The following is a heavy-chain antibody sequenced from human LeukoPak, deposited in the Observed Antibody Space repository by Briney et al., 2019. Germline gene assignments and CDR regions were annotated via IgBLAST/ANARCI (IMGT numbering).Heavy chain of an antibody. D-gene: IGHD3-10*01. J-gene: IGHJ4*02. V-gene: IGHV1-46*01. Sequence: ASVKVSCKASGYTFTGYHMHWVRQAPGQGLEWMGIINPSGGSTSYARKFQGRVTMTRDTSTSTVYMELSSLRSEDTAVYYCARDKPNGYGSGSYIFDYWGQGTLVTVSS. CDR2: INPSGGST. CDR1: GYTFTGYH. CDR3: ARDKPNGYGSGSYIFDY.